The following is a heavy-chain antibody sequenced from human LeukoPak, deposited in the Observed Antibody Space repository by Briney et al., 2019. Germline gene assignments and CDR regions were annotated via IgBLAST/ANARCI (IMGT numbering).Heavy chain of an antibody. D-gene: IGHD2-21*01. J-gene: IGHJ1*01. Sequence: ASVKVSCKASGYTFISYGISWVRQAPGQGLEWMGWINADNGNTNHAQKFQGRVTMTTDTSTSTAYMELRSLRSDDTAVYYCARDAGGAVEGYFQHWGQGTLVTVSS. V-gene: IGHV1-18*01. CDR2: INADNGNT. CDR3: ARDAGGAVEGYFQH. CDR1: GYTFISYG.